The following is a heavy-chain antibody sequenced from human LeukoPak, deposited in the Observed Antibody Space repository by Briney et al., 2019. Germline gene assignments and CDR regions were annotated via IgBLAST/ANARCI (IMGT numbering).Heavy chain of an antibody. Sequence: GGSLRLSCAASGFTFSSYAMSWVHQAPGKGLEWVSAISGSGGSTYYADSVKGRFTISRDNSKNTLYLQMNSLRAEDTAVYYCAKDLNIVVVPAAPSAFDIWGQGTMVTVSS. CDR1: GFTFSSYA. J-gene: IGHJ3*02. CDR2: ISGSGGST. D-gene: IGHD2-2*01. CDR3: AKDLNIVVVPAAPSAFDI. V-gene: IGHV3-23*01.